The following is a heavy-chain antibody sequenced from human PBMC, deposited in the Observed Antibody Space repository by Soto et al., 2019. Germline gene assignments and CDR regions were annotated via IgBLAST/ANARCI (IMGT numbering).Heavy chain of an antibody. CDR2: IYWDDDK. J-gene: IGHJ6*02. CDR3: AHRRRSSRGYYYYGMDV. Sequence: QITLKESGPTLVKPTQTLTLTCTFSGFSLSTSGVGVGWIRQPPGKALEWLALIYWDDDKRYSPSLKSRLTSTKDNSKNQVVLTMTNMDPVDTATYYCAHRRRSSRGYYYYGMDVWGQGTTVTVSS. CDR1: GFSLSTSGVG. D-gene: IGHD6-13*01. V-gene: IGHV2-5*02.